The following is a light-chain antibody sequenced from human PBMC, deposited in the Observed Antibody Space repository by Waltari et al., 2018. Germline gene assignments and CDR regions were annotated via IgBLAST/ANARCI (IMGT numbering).Light chain of an antibody. J-gene: IGKJ4*01. CDR2: AAS. V-gene: IGKV1-39*01. CDR3: QQSHSAPLT. Sequence: DIQMTQSPSSLSASVGDRVTITCRASRAITNYVNWYQQRPGLAPKLLIYAASTLQGGVPTRFSGSGSGTDFTLTISSLQIEDFATYYCQQSHSAPLTFGGGTKVEIK. CDR1: RAITNY.